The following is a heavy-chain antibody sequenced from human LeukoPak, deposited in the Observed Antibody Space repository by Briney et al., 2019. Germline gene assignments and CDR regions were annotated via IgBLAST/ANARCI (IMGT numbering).Heavy chain of an antibody. J-gene: IGHJ4*02. V-gene: IGHV5-51*01. D-gene: IGHD2-15*01. CDR3: ARRDQNCSGGSCYPYYFDY. CDR2: IYPGDSDT. Sequence: GESLKISCKGSGYSFTNYWIGWVRQMPGKGLEWMGIIYPGDSDTRYSPSFQGQVTISADKSISTAYLQSSSLKASDTAMYYCARRDQNCSGGSCYPYYFDYWGQGTLVTVSS. CDR1: GYSFTNYW.